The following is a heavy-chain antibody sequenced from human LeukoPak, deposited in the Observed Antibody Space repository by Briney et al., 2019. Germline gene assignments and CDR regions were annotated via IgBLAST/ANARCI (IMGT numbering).Heavy chain of an antibody. J-gene: IGHJ4*02. D-gene: IGHD4-17*01. CDR2: INPSGGST. CDR3: ARQYYGDYARGLFDY. CDR1: GYTFTSYY. Sequence: ASVKVSCKASGYTFTSYYMHWVRQAPGQGLEWMGIINPSGGSTSYAQKFQGRVTMTRDMSTSTAYMELRSLRSDDTAVYYCARQYYGDYARGLFDYWGQGTLVTVSS. V-gene: IGHV1-46*01.